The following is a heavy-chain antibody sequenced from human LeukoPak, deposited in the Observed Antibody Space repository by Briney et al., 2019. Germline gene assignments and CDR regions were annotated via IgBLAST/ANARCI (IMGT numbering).Heavy chain of an antibody. J-gene: IGHJ4*02. V-gene: IGHV3-9*01. D-gene: IGHD1-26*01. CDR1: GFTFDDYA. CDR3: AKDNSGSYILDY. Sequence: GGSLRLSCAASGFTFDDYAMHWVRQAPGKGLEWVSGISWNSGSIGYADSVKGRFTISRDNTKNSLYLQMNSLRAEDTALYYCAKDNSGSYILDYWGQGTLVTVSS. CDR2: ISWNSGSI.